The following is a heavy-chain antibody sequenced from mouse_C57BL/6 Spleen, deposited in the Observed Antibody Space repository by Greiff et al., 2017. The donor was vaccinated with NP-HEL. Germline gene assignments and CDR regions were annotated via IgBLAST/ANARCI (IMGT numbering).Heavy chain of an antibody. J-gene: IGHJ3*01. CDR3: AREDYGGVFAY. Sequence: QVQLQQSGAELARPGASVKLSCKASGYTFTSYGISWVKQRTGQGLEWIGEIYPRSGNTYYNEKFKGKATLTADKSSSTAYMELRSLTSEDAAVYFCAREDYGGVFAYWGQGTLVTVSA. D-gene: IGHD2-4*01. CDR1: GYTFTSYG. V-gene: IGHV1-81*01. CDR2: IYPRSGNT.